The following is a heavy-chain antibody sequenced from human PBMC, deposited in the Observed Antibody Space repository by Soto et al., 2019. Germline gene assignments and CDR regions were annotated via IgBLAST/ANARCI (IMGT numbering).Heavy chain of an antibody. CDR2: IIPMFETV. J-gene: IGHJ6*02. CDR1: GGTFKNYA. V-gene: IGHV1-69*01. Sequence: QEQLLQSGAEVRKPGSSVKVSCKASGGTFKNYAVSWVRQAPGQGLEWMGGIIPMFETVNYAQRFQGRLTIAADESTSTAYMELTSLTSADTAIYFCARGLRTGNYGMDVWGQGTTVTVSS. CDR3: ARGLRTGNYGMDV. D-gene: IGHD2-15*01.